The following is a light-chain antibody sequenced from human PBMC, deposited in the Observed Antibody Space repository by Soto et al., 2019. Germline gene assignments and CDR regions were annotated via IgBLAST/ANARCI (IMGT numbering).Light chain of an antibody. CDR2: LNSDGSH. V-gene: IGLV4-69*01. CDR1: SGHSSYA. CDR3: QTWVTDIVV. Sequence: QSVLTQSPSASASLGASVKLTCTLSSGHSSYAIAWHQQQPEKGPRYLMKLNSDGSHSKGDGIPDRFSGSSSGAERYLTIAGLQSEDEADYYCQTWVTDIVVFGGGTKLTVL. J-gene: IGLJ2*01.